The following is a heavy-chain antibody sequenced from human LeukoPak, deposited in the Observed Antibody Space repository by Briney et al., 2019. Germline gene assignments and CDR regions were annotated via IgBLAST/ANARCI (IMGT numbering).Heavy chain of an antibody. Sequence: SETLSLTCAVSGYSISSDYYWSWIRQPPGKGLEWIGYIYYSGSTNYNPSLKSRVTISVDTSKNQFSLKLSSVTAADTAVYYCARGHYDIPIWGQGTRVTVSS. V-gene: IGHV4-61*01. D-gene: IGHD3-9*01. CDR1: GYSISSDYY. J-gene: IGHJ3*02. CDR3: ARGHYDIPI. CDR2: IYYSGST.